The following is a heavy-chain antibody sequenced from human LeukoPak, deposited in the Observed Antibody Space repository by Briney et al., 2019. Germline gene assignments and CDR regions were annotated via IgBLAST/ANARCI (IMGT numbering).Heavy chain of an antibody. CDR2: IYSSGTT. CDR3: ACGVAAAGWLYFDY. CDR1: GSSITSYY. V-gene: IGHV4-4*07. D-gene: IGHD6-13*01. Sequence: SETLSLTCTVSGSSITSYYWSWLRQPAGKGLEWIGRIYSSGTTNYNPSLKSRVTMSIDTTQFSLKLSSVTAADTAVYFCACGVAAAGWLYFDYWGQGSLVTVSS. J-gene: IGHJ4*02.